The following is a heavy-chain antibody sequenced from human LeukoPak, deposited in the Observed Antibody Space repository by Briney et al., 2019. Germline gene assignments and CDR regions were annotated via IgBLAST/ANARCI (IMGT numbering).Heavy chain of an antibody. V-gene: IGHV1-18*01. CDR1: GYTFTSYG. CDR3: ARLTPMVRGVIISRLYGAFDI. J-gene: IGHJ3*02. Sequence: ASVKVSCKASGYTFTSYGISWVRQAPRQGLEWMGWISAYNGNTNYAQKLQGRVTMTTDTSTSTAYMELRSLRSDDTAVYYCARLTPMVRGVIISRLYGAFDIWGQGTMVTVSS. D-gene: IGHD3-10*01. CDR2: ISAYNGNT.